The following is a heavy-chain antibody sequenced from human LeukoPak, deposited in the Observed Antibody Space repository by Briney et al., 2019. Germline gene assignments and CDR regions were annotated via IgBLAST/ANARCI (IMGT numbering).Heavy chain of an antibody. J-gene: IGHJ4*02. CDR3: ARAGYSGYGHDY. Sequence: GGSLRLSCAASGFTFSSYAMHWVRQAPGKGLESVAVISYDGSNKYYADSVKGRFTISRDNAKNSLYLQMNSLRAEDTAVYYCARAGYSGYGHDYWGQGTLVTVSS. CDR1: GFTFSSYA. V-gene: IGHV3-30-3*01. CDR2: ISYDGSNK. D-gene: IGHD5-12*01.